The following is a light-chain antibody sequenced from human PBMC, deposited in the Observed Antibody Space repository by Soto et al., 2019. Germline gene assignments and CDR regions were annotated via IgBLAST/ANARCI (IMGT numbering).Light chain of an antibody. CDR2: EVS. J-gene: IGLJ2*01. V-gene: IGLV2-14*01. CDR1: NSDVGDYNY. CDR3: NSYTNRNSVI. Sequence: QSVLTQPASVSGSPGQSITISCTGTNSDVGDYNYVSWYQQHPGKAPKLIIYEVSNRPSGISDRFSASKSGNTASLTISGLQAEDEADYYCNSYTNRNSVIFGGGTK.